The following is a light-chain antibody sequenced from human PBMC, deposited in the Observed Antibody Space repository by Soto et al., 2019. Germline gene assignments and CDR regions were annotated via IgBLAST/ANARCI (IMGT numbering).Light chain of an antibody. CDR2: GST. CDR1: GSNIGAPYD. J-gene: IGLJ1*01. Sequence: QSVLTQPPSLSGAPGQMVTISCTGSGSNIGAPYDVHWYQHLPGTAPKLLIYGSTNRPSGVPGRFSGSKSGTSASLAITGLQAEDEADYYCQSYDSSLSGYVFGAGTRSPS. V-gene: IGLV1-40*01. CDR3: QSYDSSLSGYV.